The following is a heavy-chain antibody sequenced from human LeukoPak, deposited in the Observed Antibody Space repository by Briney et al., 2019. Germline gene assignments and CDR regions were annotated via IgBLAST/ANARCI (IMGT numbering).Heavy chain of an antibody. D-gene: IGHD4-17*01. J-gene: IGHJ4*02. Sequence: ASVKVSCKASGGTFSSYAISWVRQAPGQGLEWMGRIIPILGIANYAQKFQGRVTITADKSTSTAYMELSSLRSEDTAVYYCASTPTTVTTYLRIYFDYWGQGTLVTVSS. CDR2: IIPILGIA. CDR3: ASTPTTVTTYLRIYFDY. CDR1: GGTFSSYA. V-gene: IGHV1-69*04.